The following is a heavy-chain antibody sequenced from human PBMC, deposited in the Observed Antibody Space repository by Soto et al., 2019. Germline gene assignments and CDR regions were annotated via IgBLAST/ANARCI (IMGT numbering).Heavy chain of an antibody. V-gene: IGHV4-59*01. D-gene: IGHD5-18*01. CDR3: AREDTAMTSFDY. J-gene: IGHJ4*02. Sequence: QVQLQESGPGLVKPSETLSLTCTVSGGAISSYYWSWIRQPPGKGLEWIGYIYYSGSTNYNPSLKRRVTIAVATSKNQFSLKLSSVTAADTAVYYCAREDTAMTSFDYWGQGTLVTVSS. CDR2: IYYSGST. CDR1: GGAISSYY.